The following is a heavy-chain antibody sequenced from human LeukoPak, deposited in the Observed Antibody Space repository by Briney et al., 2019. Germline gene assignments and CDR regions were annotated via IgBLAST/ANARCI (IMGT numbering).Heavy chain of an antibody. D-gene: IGHD3-10*01. CDR3: AKGSGSPPSEFDY. CDR2: ISGSGGST. J-gene: IGHJ4*02. Sequence: QAGGSLRLSCAASGFTFSSYAMSWVRQAPGKGLEWVSAISGSGGSTYYADSVKGRFTISRDNSKNTLYLQMNSLRAEDTAVYYCAKGSGSPPSEFDYWGQGTLVIVSS. CDR1: GFTFSSYA. V-gene: IGHV3-23*01.